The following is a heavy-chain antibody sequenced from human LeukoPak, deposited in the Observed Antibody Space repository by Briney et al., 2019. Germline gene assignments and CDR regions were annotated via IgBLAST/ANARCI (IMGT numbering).Heavy chain of an antibody. CDR3: ARDKVDIVTTLDY. CDR2: ISSSGSTI. J-gene: IGHJ4*02. Sequence: PGGSLRLSCAASGLTFSNYEMNWVRQAPGKGLEWVSYISSSGSTIYYADSVKGRFTISRDNAKNSLYLQMNSLRAEDTAVYYCARDKVDIVTTLDYWGQGTLVTVSS. CDR1: GLTFSNYE. V-gene: IGHV3-48*03. D-gene: IGHD5-12*01.